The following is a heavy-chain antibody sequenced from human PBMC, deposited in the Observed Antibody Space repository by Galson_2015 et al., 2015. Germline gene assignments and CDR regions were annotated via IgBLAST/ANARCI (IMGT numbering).Heavy chain of an antibody. CDR3: ARHADFRGYSGYDLTAFDI. Sequence: DSDTRYSPSFQGQVTISADKSISTAYLQWSSLKASDTAIYYCARHADFRGYSGYDLTAFDIWGQGTMVTVSS. CDR2: DSDT. D-gene: IGHD5-12*01. J-gene: IGHJ3*02. V-gene: IGHV5-51*01.